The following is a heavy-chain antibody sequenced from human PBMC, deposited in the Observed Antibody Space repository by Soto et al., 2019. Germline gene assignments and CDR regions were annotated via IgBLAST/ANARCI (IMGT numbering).Heavy chain of an antibody. CDR3: ARYQCCCSYARENYYYYYMDV. D-gene: IGHD1-26*01. J-gene: IGHJ6*03. CDR2: IIPILGIA. V-gene: IGHV1-69*02. CDR1: GGTFSSYT. Sequence: ASVKVSCKASGGTFSSYTISWVRQAPGQGLEWMGRIIPILGIANYAQKFQGRVTITADKSTSTAYMELSSLRSEDTAVYYCARYQCCCSYARENYYYYYMDVWGKVTTVTVSS.